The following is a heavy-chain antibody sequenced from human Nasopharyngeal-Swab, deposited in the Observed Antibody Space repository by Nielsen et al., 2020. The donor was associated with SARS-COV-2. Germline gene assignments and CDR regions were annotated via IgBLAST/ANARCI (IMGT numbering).Heavy chain of an antibody. V-gene: IGHV4-39*07. J-gene: IGHJ4*02. D-gene: IGHD3-10*01. CDR2: IYYSGSA. Sequence: WIRQPPGKGLGWIGNIYYSGSAYYNPSLKSRVTISVDTSKNQFSLNLISVTAADTAVYYCARDHRGYGSGSYPDYWGQGTLVTVSS. CDR3: ARDHRGYGSGSYPDY.